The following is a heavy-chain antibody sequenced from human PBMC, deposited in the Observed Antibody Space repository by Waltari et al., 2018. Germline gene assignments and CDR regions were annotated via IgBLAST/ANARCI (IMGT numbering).Heavy chain of an antibody. D-gene: IGHD2-15*01. Sequence: QLQLQESGPGLVKPSETLSLTCTVSGVSISSSSYYWGWIRQPPGKGLEWIGYIYYSGSTYYNPSLKSRLTISVDTSKNQFSLRLSSVTAADTAVYYCARYIVVVVAAKINAFDIWGQGTMVTVSS. CDR1: GVSISSSSYY. V-gene: IGHV4-39*07. CDR3: ARYIVVVVAAKINAFDI. CDR2: IYYSGST. J-gene: IGHJ3*02.